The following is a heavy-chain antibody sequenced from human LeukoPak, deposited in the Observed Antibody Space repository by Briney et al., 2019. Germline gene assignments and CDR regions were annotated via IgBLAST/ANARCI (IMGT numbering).Heavy chain of an antibody. CDR3: ARGLPAAASTFDY. CDR1: GFPFSDTW. CDR2: ISSGGNT. V-gene: IGHV3-53*01. Sequence: GGSLRLSCAASGFPFSDTWMSWVRQAPGKGLEWVSFISSGGNTHYADSVKGRFTISRDNSKNTLYLQMNSLRAEDTAVYYCARGLPAAASTFDYWGQGTLVTVSS. J-gene: IGHJ4*02. D-gene: IGHD6-13*01.